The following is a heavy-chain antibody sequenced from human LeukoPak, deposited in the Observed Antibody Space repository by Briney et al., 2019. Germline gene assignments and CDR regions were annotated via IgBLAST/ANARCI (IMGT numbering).Heavy chain of an antibody. CDR2: FYHRGST. Sequence: SETLSLTRTISGDSISSGFYWGWIRQPPGSGLEWIGSFYHRGSTYYNPSLKSRVTISVDTSKNQFSLKLNSVTAADTAVYYCAREGTRYFDSRGYLWGQGTLVTVSS. V-gene: IGHV4-38-2*02. J-gene: IGHJ4*02. CDR1: GDSISSGFY. D-gene: IGHD3-22*01. CDR3: AREGTRYFDSRGYL.